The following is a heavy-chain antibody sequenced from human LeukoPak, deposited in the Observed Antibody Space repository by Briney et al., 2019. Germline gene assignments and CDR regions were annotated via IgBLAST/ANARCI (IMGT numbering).Heavy chain of an antibody. J-gene: IGHJ4*02. Sequence: GGSLRLSCAASGFTFSSYCMHWVRQAPGKGLEWVAVISYDGSNKYYADSVKGRFTISRDNSKNTLFLQMNSLRAEDTAVYYCAKASTYYYHTSGYYLVDWGQGTLVTVSS. V-gene: IGHV3-30*18. CDR1: GFTFSSYC. CDR2: ISYDGSNK. D-gene: IGHD3-22*01. CDR3: AKASTYYYHTSGYYLVD.